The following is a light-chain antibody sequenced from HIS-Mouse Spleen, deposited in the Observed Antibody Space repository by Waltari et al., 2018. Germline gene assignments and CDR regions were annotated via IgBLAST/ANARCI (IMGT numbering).Light chain of an antibody. CDR2: AAS. Sequence: DIQLTQSPSFLSACVGDRVTITCRASQGISSHLAWYQQKPGKSPKRLIYAASTLQSRGPSRFRGSGSGTEFTLTISSMQPDDFATYCGQQLKSYPPTFGQGTKVEIK. V-gene: IGKV1-9*01. CDR3: QQLKSYPPT. J-gene: IGKJ1*01. CDR1: QGISSH.